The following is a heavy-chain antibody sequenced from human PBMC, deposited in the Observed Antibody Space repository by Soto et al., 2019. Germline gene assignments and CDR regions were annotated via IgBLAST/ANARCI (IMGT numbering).Heavy chain of an antibody. CDR1: GFTFSSYA. D-gene: IGHD2-21*02. Sequence: EVQLLESGGGLVQPGGSLRLSCAASGFTFSSYAMSWVRQAPGKGLEWVSAISGSGGSTYYADSVKGRFTISRDNSKNTLYLQMNSLRAEDTAVYYCAGVQCGGDCYSLPDYYYYGMDVWGQGTTVTVSS. V-gene: IGHV3-23*01. J-gene: IGHJ6*02. CDR2: ISGSGGST. CDR3: AGVQCGGDCYSLPDYYYYGMDV.